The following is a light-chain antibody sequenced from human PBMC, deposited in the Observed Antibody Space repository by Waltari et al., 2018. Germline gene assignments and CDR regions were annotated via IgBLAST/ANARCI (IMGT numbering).Light chain of an antibody. CDR3: LLYYGGAWV. Sequence: QTVVTQEPSLTVSPGGTVTLTCASSPGAVPSGSYPNWCQQKPGQAPRALIYSTSNKHPWTPARFSGSLLGGKAALTLSGVQPEDEAEYYCLLYYGGAWVFGGGTKLTVL. V-gene: IGLV7-43*01. J-gene: IGLJ3*02. CDR2: STS. CDR1: PGAVPSGSY.